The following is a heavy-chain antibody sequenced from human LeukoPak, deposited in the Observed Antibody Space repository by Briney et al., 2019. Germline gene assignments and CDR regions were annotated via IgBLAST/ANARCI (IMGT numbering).Heavy chain of an antibody. D-gene: IGHD1-26*01. CDR2: IRSKTSGGTT. CDR1: GFTFGAYA. CDR3: TRGDGSGSY. V-gene: IGHV3-49*04. Sequence: GGSLRLSCTTSGFTFGAYAMSWVRQAPGKGLDWIGFIRSKTSGGTTEYAASVKGRFTILRDDSKSIAYLQINSLKTEDTAVYYCTRGDGSGSYWGQGTLVTVSS. J-gene: IGHJ4*02.